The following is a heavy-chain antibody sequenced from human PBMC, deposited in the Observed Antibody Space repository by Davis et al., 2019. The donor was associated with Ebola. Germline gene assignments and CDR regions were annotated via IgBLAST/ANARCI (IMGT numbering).Heavy chain of an antibody. V-gene: IGHV3-30*02. CDR2: IWYDGSNK. Sequence: PGGSLRLSCAASGFTFSSYGMHWVRQAPGKGLEWVAVIWYDGSNKYYADSVKGRFTISRDNSKNTLYLQMNSLRAEDTAVYYCAKDLTFWRGCMDVWGQGTTVTVSS. J-gene: IGHJ6*02. CDR3: AKDLTFWRGCMDV. D-gene: IGHD3-3*01. CDR1: GFTFSSYG.